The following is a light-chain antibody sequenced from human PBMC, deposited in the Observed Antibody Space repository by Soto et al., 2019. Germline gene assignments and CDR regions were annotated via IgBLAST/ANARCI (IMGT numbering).Light chain of an antibody. CDR2: DVS. V-gene: IGLV2-11*01. Sequence: QSVLTQPRSVSGSPGQSVTISCTGTSSDVGGYDFVSWYQQHPGKAPKLMISDVSKRPSGVPDRFSGSKSGNTASLTISGLQAEDEADYYCCTSAGDLALFGGGTKLTVL. CDR1: SSDVGGYDF. CDR3: CTSAGDLAL. J-gene: IGLJ2*01.